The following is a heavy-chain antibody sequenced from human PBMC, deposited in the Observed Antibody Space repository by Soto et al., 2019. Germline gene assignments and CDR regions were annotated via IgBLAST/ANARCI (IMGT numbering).Heavy chain of an antibody. CDR1: GFTFSSYG. Sequence: QVQLVESGGGVVQPGRSLRLSCAASGFTFSSYGMHWVRQAPGKGLEWVAVISYDGSNKYYADSVKGRFTISRDNSKNTLYLQMNSLKAEDTAVYYCANYLRGDLSSGWYIFYYYYGMDVWGQGTTVTVSS. CDR3: ANYLRGDLSSGWYIFYYYYGMDV. V-gene: IGHV3-30*18. J-gene: IGHJ6*02. D-gene: IGHD6-19*01. CDR2: ISYDGSNK.